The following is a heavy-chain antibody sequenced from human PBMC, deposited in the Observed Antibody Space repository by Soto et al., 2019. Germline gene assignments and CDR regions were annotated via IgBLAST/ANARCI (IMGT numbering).Heavy chain of an antibody. CDR3: ARDCSGGSCYPGMDV. J-gene: IGHJ6*02. CDR1: GFNFNSYT. V-gene: IGHV3-21*01. Sequence: GGSLRRSFAASGFNFNSYTINWVRQAPGKRLEWLSSISSSGYIFSTDSVRGRFTISRDNAKNSVYLQINSLRAEDTDVYFCARDCSGGSCYPGMDVCGPCTTVALSS. CDR2: ISSSGYI. D-gene: IGHD2-15*01.